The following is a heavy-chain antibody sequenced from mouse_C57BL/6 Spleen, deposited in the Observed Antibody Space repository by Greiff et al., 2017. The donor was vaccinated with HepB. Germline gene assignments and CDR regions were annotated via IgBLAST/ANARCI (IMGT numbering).Heavy chain of an antibody. CDR2: ISDGGSYT. CDR3: ARASTTVVAYYYAMDY. D-gene: IGHD1-1*01. J-gene: IGHJ4*01. CDR1: GFTFSSYA. Sequence: EVQRVESGGGLVKPGGSLKLSCAASGFTFSSYAMSWVRQTPEKRLEWVATISDGGSYTYYPDNVKGRFTISRDNAKNNLYLQMSHLKSEDTAMYYCARASTTVVAYYYAMDYWGQGTSVTVSS. V-gene: IGHV5-4*01.